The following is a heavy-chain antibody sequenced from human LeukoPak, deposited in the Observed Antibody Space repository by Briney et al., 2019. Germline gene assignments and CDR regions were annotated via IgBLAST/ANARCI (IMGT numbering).Heavy chain of an antibody. J-gene: IGHJ6*02. V-gene: IGHV1-8*01. CDR1: GYTFTSYD. Sequence: ASVKVSCKASGYTFTSYDINWVRQAPGQGLEWMGWMNPNSGNTGYAQKFQGRVTMTRNTSISTAYMELSSLRSEDTAVYYCAAGTARHYYYGMDVWGQGTTVTVSS. CDR2: MNPNSGNT. CDR3: AAGTARHYYYGMDV. D-gene: IGHD5-18*01.